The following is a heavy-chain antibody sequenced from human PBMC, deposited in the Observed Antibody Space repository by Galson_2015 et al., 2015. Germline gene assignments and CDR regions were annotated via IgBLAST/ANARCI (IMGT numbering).Heavy chain of an antibody. J-gene: IGHJ4*02. Sequence: SLRLSCAASGFTFDDYAMHWVRQAPGKGLEWVSGISWNSGSIGYADSVKGRFTISRDNAKNSLYLQMNSLRAEDTALYYCAKDAALEIAAFFDYWGQGTLVTVSS. CDR1: GFTFDDYA. V-gene: IGHV3-9*01. D-gene: IGHD6-6*01. CDR2: ISWNSGSI. CDR3: AKDAALEIAAFFDY.